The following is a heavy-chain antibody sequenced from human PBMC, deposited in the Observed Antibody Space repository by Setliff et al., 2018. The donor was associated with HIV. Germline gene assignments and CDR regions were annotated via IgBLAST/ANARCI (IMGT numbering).Heavy chain of an antibody. Sequence: KTSETLSLTCTVSGASISSHNYYWGWIRQYPGKGLEWIASIRSSGDTYYNPSLQSRVIISVDTSNNQISLKLTSVTAADTAVYYCTIPASSLAPNWGRGTQVTVSS. CDR1: GASISSHNYY. J-gene: IGHJ4*02. V-gene: IGHV4-39*01. CDR2: IRSSGDT. CDR3: TIPASSLAPN.